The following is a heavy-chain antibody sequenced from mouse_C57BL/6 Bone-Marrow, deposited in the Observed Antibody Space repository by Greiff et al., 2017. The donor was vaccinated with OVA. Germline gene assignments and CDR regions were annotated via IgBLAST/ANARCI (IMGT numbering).Heavy chain of an antibody. Sequence: VQLQQSGAELVKPGASVKISCKASGYTFTDYYINWVKQRPGQGLEWIGKIGPGSGSTYYNEKFKGKATLTADKSSSTAYMQLSSLTSEDSAVYFCARVWDDYGSSYGDYAMDYWGQGTSVTVSS. D-gene: IGHD1-1*01. CDR2: IGPGSGST. V-gene: IGHV1-77*01. CDR1: GYTFTDYY. J-gene: IGHJ4*01. CDR3: ARVWDDYGSSYGDYAMDY.